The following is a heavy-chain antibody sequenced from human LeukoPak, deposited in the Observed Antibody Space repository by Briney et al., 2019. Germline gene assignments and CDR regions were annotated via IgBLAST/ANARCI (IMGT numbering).Heavy chain of an antibody. J-gene: IGHJ4*02. Sequence: SETLSLTCAVYGGSFSGYYWSWIRQPPGKGVEGIGEIKHRGRTTYNPSLKSRVTISVETSKNQFSLKLSSVTAADTAVYYCARGRVVAAAGRFFDYWGQGTLVTVSS. CDR1: GGSFSGYY. CDR2: IKHRGRT. V-gene: IGHV4-34*01. D-gene: IGHD6-13*01. CDR3: ARGRVVAAAGRFFDY.